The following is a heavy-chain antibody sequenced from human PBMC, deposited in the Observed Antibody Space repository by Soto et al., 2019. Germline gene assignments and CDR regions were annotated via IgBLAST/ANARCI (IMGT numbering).Heavy chain of an antibody. V-gene: IGHV3-21*01. Sequence: GGTMRLSCAASGFTLSSYSMNWVRKDPGKGLEWVSSISSSSSFIYYADAVKGRFTISRDNAKNSLYLQMNSLRAEDTAVYYCARDWGGGYCSSTSCYRHYYYYGMDVWGQGTTVTVS. D-gene: IGHD2-2*01. J-gene: IGHJ6*02. CDR3: ARDWGGGYCSSTSCYRHYYYYGMDV. CDR1: GFTLSSYS. CDR2: ISSSSSFI.